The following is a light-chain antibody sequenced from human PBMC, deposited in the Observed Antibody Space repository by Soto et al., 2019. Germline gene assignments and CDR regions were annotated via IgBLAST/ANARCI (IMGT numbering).Light chain of an antibody. CDR2: GAS. V-gene: IGKV3-20*01. CDR3: QQYGSSPT. Sequence: DIVLTQSPGTLSLSPGERATLSCKASQSVNSLYIAWYRQKPGRAPRLLIFGASSRATGIPDRFRGSGSGTDFTLTISRLEPADFAVYYCQQYGSSPTFGGGTKVEIK. CDR1: QSVNSLY. J-gene: IGKJ4*01.